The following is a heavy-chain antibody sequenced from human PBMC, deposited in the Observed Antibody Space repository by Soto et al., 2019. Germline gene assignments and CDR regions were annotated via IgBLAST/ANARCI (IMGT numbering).Heavy chain of an antibody. V-gene: IGHV3-11*06. J-gene: IGHJ5*02. CDR2: ISPGSRYP. CDR1: VFTFSDYY. Sequence: PGWSLRLSCASSVFTFSDYYMSWIRQAPGKGLEWLSYISPGSRYPAYADSVKGRFTISRDNARRSLSLQMNSLTVDDTAIYYCVRGGGGGLFDPWGQGSMVTVSS. CDR3: VRGGGGGLFDP. D-gene: IGHD2-15*01.